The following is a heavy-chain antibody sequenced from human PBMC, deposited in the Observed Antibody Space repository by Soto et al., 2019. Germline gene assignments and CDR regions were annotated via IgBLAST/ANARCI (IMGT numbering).Heavy chain of an antibody. Sequence: GASVKVSCKASGYTFTSYAMHWVRQAPGQRLEWMGWINAGNGNTKYSQKFQGRVTITRDTSASTAYMELSSLRSEDTAVYYCAREDSGYTGAFDIWGQGTMVTVSS. CDR3: AREDSGYTGAFDI. V-gene: IGHV1-3*01. CDR2: INAGNGNT. D-gene: IGHD6-13*01. J-gene: IGHJ3*02. CDR1: GYTFTSYA.